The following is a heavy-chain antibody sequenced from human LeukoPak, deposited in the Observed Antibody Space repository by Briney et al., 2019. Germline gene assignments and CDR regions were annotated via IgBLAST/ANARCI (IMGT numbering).Heavy chain of an antibody. V-gene: IGHV3-15*01. Sequence: PGGSLRLSCAASGFTFSDYYMSWVRQAPGKGLEWVGRIKSKTDGGTTDYAAPVKGRFTISRDDSKNTLYLQMNSLKTEDTAVYYCTTHPRRFWSGYLSYYFDYWGQGTLVTVSS. CDR2: IKSKTDGGTT. D-gene: IGHD3-3*01. J-gene: IGHJ4*02. CDR3: TTHPRRFWSGYLSYYFDY. CDR1: GFTFSDYY.